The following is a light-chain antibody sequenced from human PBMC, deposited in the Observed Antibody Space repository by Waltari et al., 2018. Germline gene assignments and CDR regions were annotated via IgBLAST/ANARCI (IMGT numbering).Light chain of an antibody. Sequence: DIQMTQSPSSLSASVGDTDTITVRATPGVTDYFAGFQQKPGGIPRVLIYVATNLQSGIPARFSGSGFGTHYTLTISSLQPQDVATYYFHRYNSLPWAFGQGTKVEIK. J-gene: IGKJ1*01. CDR2: VAT. V-gene: IGKV1-27*01. CDR1: PGVTDY. CDR3: HRYNSLPWA.